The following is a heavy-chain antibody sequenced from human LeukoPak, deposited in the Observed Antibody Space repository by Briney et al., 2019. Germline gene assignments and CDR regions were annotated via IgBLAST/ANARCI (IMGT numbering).Heavy chain of an antibody. CDR3: AKDLSSWNRAHDMVDY. J-gene: IGHJ4*02. CDR1: GFTFSTYG. Sequence: GGSLRLSCAASGFTFSTYGMHWVRQTPGKGLEWVALISYDESNKYYVDSVKGRFTISRDNSKNTPYLQMNSLSAEDTAVYYCAKDLSSWNRAHDMVDYWGQGTLVTVSS. CDR2: ISYDESNK. D-gene: IGHD1-1*01. V-gene: IGHV3-30*18.